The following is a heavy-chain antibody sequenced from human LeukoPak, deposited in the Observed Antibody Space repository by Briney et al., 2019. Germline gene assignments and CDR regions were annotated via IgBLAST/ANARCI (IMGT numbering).Heavy chain of an antibody. V-gene: IGHV3-23*01. CDR1: GFTFSNYA. Sequence: GGSLRLSCTASGFTFSNYAMTWVRQAPGKGLEWVSSITGNTDTTYYADSVKGRFTLSRDNSKNTLYLQMNSLRAEDTAVYYCARDPSDGYKDYWGQGTLVTVSS. CDR3: ARDPSDGYKDY. D-gene: IGHD5-24*01. CDR2: ITGNTDTT. J-gene: IGHJ4*02.